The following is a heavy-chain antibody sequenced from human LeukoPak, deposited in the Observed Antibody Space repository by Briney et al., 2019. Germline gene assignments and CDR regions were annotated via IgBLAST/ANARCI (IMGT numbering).Heavy chain of an antibody. D-gene: IGHD3-3*01. CDR1: GFTFSTNA. CDR2: ISGSGAST. J-gene: IGHJ3*02. CDR3: AKCFYDFWSGYCDAFDI. Sequence: GGSLRLSCLTSGFTFSTNAMSWVRQAPGKGLEWISGISGSGASTYYADSVTGRFTISRDNSKNTLYLQMNSLRAEDTAVYYCAKCFYDFWSGYCDAFDIWGQGTMVTVSS. V-gene: IGHV3-23*01.